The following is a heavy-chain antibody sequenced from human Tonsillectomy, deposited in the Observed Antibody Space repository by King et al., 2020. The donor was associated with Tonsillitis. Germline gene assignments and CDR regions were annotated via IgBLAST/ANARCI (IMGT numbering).Heavy chain of an antibody. CDR2: ISYDGSNK. Sequence: VQLVESGGGVVQPGRSLRLSCAASGFTFSSYAMHWVRQAPGKGLEWVAVISYDGSNKYYADSGKGRFPIPRDNSKNTLYLQMNSLRAEDTAVYYCARGGSIAAAGTFLDYWGQGTLVTVSS. D-gene: IGHD6-13*01. J-gene: IGHJ4*02. CDR3: ARGGSIAAAGTFLDY. V-gene: IGHV3-30-3*01. CDR1: GFTFSSYA.